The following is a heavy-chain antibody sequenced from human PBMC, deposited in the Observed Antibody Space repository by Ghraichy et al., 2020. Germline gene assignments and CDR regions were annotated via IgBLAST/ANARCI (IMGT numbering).Heavy chain of an antibody. D-gene: IGHD3-22*01. CDR1: GYTFTGYY. V-gene: IGHV1-2*02. CDR3: ARVAGSSGYYMGVDY. Sequence: ASVKVSCKASGYTFTGYYMHWVRQAPGQGLEWMGWINPNSGGTNYAQKFQGRVTMTRDTSISTAYMELSRLRSDDTAVYYCARVAGSSGYYMGVDYWGQGTLVTVSS. J-gene: IGHJ4*02. CDR2: INPNSGGT.